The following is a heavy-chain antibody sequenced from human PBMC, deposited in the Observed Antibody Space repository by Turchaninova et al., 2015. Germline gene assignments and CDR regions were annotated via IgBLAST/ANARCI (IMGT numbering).Heavy chain of an antibody. CDR3: ARGPDGLNS. Sequence: GEEVKKPGAAVNISCKASGYTFTDFYIHWVRQAPGQGLEWMGRINPASGSTWFAQDFQLRVAMTSDTSTSTVDMELSSLRSEDTAIYYCARGPDGLNSWDRGTLVTVSS. J-gene: IGHJ5*02. CDR1: GYTFTDFY. V-gene: IGHV1-46*01. CDR2: INPASGST. D-gene: IGHD1-14*01.